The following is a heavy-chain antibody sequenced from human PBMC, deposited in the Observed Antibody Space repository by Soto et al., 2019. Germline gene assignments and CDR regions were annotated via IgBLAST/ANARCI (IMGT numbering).Heavy chain of an antibody. CDR1: GFTFSSYG. Sequence: GGSLRLSCAASGFTFSSYGMHWVRQAPGKGLEWVAVIWYDGSNKYYADSVKGRFTISRDNSKNTLYLQMNSLRAEDTVVYFCARGNYDILTGRDAFDIWGQGTMVTVSS. D-gene: IGHD3-9*01. CDR3: ARGNYDILTGRDAFDI. V-gene: IGHV3-33*01. J-gene: IGHJ3*02. CDR2: IWYDGSNK.